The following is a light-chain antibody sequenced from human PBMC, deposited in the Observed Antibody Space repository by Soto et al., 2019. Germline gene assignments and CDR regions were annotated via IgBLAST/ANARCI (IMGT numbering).Light chain of an antibody. Sequence: EIVMTQSPATLSVSPGERATLSCRASQSVSSNLAWYQQKPGQAPRLLIYGASTRATGIPARFSGSGSGTEFTLTMSSLQSEDFAVYYWQQYNNWWTFGQGTKVEIK. CDR2: GAS. J-gene: IGKJ1*01. CDR1: QSVSSN. V-gene: IGKV3-15*01. CDR3: QQYNNWWT.